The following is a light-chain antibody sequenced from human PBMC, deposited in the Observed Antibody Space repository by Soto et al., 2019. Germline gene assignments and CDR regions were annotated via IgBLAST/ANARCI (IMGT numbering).Light chain of an antibody. CDR1: SSDVGGYDF. CDR2: DVS. CDR3: TSYTRSDIGG. Sequence: QSALTQPASVSGSPGQSITISCTGTSSDVGGYDFVSWYQQRPGKAPKLIIYDVSNRPSGVSNRFSGSKSGNTASLTISGLQAEDEADYYCTSYTRSDIGGFGGGTKLTVL. J-gene: IGLJ2*01. V-gene: IGLV2-14*01.